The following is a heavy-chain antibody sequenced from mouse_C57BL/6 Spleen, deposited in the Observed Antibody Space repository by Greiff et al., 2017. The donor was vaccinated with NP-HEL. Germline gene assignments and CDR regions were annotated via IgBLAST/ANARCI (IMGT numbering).Heavy chain of an antibody. V-gene: IGHV1-81*01. J-gene: IGHJ1*03. CDR3: ARRGFYDYHWYFDV. CDR2: IYPRSGNT. Sequence: VQLQQSGAELARPGASVKLSCKASGYTFTSYGISWVKQRTGQGLEWIGEIYPRSGNTYYNEKFKGKATLTADKSSSTAYMELRSLTSEDSAVYFGARRGFYDYHWYFDVWGTGTTVTVSS. CDR1: GYTFTSYG. D-gene: IGHD2-4*01.